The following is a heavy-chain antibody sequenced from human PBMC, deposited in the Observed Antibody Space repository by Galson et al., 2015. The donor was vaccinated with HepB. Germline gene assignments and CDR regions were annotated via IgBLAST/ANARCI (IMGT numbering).Heavy chain of an antibody. J-gene: IGHJ3*02. Sequence: SLRLSCAASGFTFDDYAMHWVRQAPGRGLEWASGISWNSGSIAYADSVKGRFAISRDNAKNSLYLQMNSLRDENTALYYCAKDSYYGSGRSWNAFDIWGQGTMVTVSS. D-gene: IGHD3-10*01. V-gene: IGHV3-9*01. CDR1: GFTFDDYA. CDR2: ISWNSGSI. CDR3: AKDSYYGSGRSWNAFDI.